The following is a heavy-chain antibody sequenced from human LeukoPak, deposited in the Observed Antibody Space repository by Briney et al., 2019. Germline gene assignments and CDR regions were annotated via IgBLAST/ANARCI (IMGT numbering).Heavy chain of an antibody. D-gene: IGHD3-22*01. V-gene: IGHV5-51*01. CDR3: ARQGSYYYDSSGYYLG. CDR2: SFPGDSDT. Sequence: GESLKISCKGSGYSFTSYWIGWVRHMRGKGLEWMGISFPGDSDTRYSPSFQGQVTISADKSISTAYLQWSSLKASDTAMYYCARQGSYYYDSSGYYLGWGQGTLVTVSS. J-gene: IGHJ4*02. CDR1: GYSFTSYW.